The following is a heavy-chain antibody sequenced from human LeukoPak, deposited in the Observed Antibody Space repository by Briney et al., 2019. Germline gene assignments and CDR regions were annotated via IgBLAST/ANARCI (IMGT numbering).Heavy chain of an antibody. Sequence: GGSLRLSCSPSGFTFSSYAMHWVRQAPGKGLEYVSPIRSKGGSTYYADSVKGRFTISRDNSKNTLYLQMSSLRAEDTAVYYCVKWTHYYDSSGYPYFDYWGQGTLVTVSS. D-gene: IGHD3-22*01. V-gene: IGHV3-64D*06. CDR3: VKWTHYYDSSGYPYFDY. J-gene: IGHJ4*02. CDR1: GFTFSSYA. CDR2: IRSKGGST.